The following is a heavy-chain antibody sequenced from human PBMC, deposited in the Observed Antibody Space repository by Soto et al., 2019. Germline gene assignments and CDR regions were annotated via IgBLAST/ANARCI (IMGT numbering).Heavy chain of an antibody. D-gene: IGHD3-3*01. CDR2: IYSGGST. CDR3: ARAHYDFLREDYYYYYMDV. CDR1: GFTVSSNY. V-gene: IGHV3-66*01. Sequence: EVQLVESGGGLVQPGGSLRLSCAASGFTVSSNYMSWVRQAPGKGLEWVSVIYSGGSTYYADSVKGRFTISRDNSKNTLYLQMNSLRAEDTAVYYCARAHYDFLREDYYYYYMDVWGKGTTVTVSS. J-gene: IGHJ6*03.